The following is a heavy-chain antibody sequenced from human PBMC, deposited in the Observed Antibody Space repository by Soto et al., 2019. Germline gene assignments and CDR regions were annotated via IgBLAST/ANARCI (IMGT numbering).Heavy chain of an antibody. J-gene: IGHJ4*02. CDR3: AKKVNSGPGSQYFDY. CDR2: LRTSGDGGTT. V-gene: IGHV3-23*01. CDR1: GFTFSSYS. Sequence: GGSLRLSCAASGFTFSSYSMSWVRQAPGEGLEWVSGLRTSGDGGTTYYADSVKGRFTISRDNSKNMLFLQMNSLRAEDTAIYYCAKKVNSGPGSQYFDYWGQGTLVTVSS. D-gene: IGHD3-10*01.